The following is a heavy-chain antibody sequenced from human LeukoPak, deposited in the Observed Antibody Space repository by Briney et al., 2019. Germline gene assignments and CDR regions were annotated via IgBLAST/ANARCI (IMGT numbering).Heavy chain of an antibody. CDR3: AKDIGDIPNSFDT. D-gene: IGHD2-15*01. CDR1: GFTVSSDY. J-gene: IGHJ3*02. Sequence: PGGSLRLSCAASGFTVSSDYMSWVRQAPGKGLEGVSGISWNSGSIGYADSVKGRFTISRDNAKNSLYLQMNSLRAEDTALYYCAKDIGDIPNSFDTWGQGTMVTVSS. CDR2: ISWNSGSI. V-gene: IGHV3-9*01.